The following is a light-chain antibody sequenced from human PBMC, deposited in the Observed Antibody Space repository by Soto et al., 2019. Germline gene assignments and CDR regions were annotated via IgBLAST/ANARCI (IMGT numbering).Light chain of an antibody. CDR2: DVS. V-gene: IGLV2-14*01. CDR1: SSDVGGYKY. CDR3: SSYTSSTTLV. Sequence: QSVLTQPASVSGSPGQSITISCTGTSSDVGGYKYVSWYQQHPGKAPKLMIYDVSNRPSGVSNRFSGSKSGNTASLTISGLQAEDVADYYCSSYTSSTTLVFGPGTKVTVL. J-gene: IGLJ1*01.